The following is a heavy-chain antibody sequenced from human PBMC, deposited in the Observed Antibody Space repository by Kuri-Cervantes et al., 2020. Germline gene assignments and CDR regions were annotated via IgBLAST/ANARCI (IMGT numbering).Heavy chain of an antibody. V-gene: IGHV3-30-3*01. D-gene: IGHD6-19*01. CDR2: ISYDGSNK. J-gene: IGHJ4*02. CDR3: AKDLASGWITGPFDY. CDR1: GFTFSTYA. Sequence: GGSLRLSFAASGFTFSTYAMHWGRQAPGKGLEWVTVISYDGSNKYYADSMKGRFTISRDNSKNTLYLQMNSLRAEDTAVYYCAKDLASGWITGPFDYWGQGTLVTVSS.